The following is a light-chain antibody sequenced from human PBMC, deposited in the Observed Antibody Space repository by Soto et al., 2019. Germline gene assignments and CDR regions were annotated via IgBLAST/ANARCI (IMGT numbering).Light chain of an antibody. CDR2: ETS. Sequence: EIVLTQSPGTLSLSPGERATLSCRASQSVSSSYLAWYQQKPGQAPRLLIFETSSRATGIPDRFSGSGSVADFTLTISRLEPEDFAVYYCQQYGSSLYTFGQGTKLEI. CDR1: QSVSSSY. J-gene: IGKJ2*01. V-gene: IGKV3-20*01. CDR3: QQYGSSLYT.